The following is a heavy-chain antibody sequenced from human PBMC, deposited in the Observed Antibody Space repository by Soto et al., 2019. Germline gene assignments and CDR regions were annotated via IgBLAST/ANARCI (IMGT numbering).Heavy chain of an antibody. J-gene: IGHJ5*02. Sequence: AETLSLTCAVSGGSISSSSYYWDWIRHPPGKGLEWIGSIYYSGSTYYNPSLKSRVTISVDTSKNQFSLKLSSVTAADTAVYYCARHRGPMVRGVITNWFDPWGQGTLVTVSS. V-gene: IGHV4-39*01. CDR3: ARHRGPMVRGVITNWFDP. D-gene: IGHD3-10*01. CDR2: IYYSGST. CDR1: GGSISSSSYY.